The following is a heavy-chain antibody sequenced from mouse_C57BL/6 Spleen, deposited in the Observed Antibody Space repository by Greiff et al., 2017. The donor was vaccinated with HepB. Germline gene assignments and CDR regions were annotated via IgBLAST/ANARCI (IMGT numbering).Heavy chain of an antibody. J-gene: IGHJ2*01. D-gene: IGHD2-4*01. Sequence: EVQLQQSGPELVKPGASVKISCKASGYTFTDYYMNWVKQSHGKSLEWIGDINPNNGGTSYNQKFKGKATLTVDKSSSTAYMELRSLTSEDSAVYYCALYDYDGGGFDYWGQGTTLTVSS. CDR1: GYTFTDYY. V-gene: IGHV1-26*01. CDR3: ALYDYDGGGFDY. CDR2: INPNNGGT.